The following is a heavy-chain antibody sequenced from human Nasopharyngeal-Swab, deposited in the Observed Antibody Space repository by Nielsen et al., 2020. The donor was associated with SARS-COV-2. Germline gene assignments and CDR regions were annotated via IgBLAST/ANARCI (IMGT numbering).Heavy chain of an antibody. CDR1: GFTFSSYD. Sequence: GGSLRLSCAASGFTFSSYDMHWVRQATGKGLEWVSAIGTAGDTYYPGSVKGRFTISRENAKNSLYLQMTSLRAGDTAVYYCARGWGQNYYDSSGYYPYYFDYWGQGTLVTVSS. J-gene: IGHJ4*02. V-gene: IGHV3-13*01. CDR2: IGTAGDT. CDR3: ARGWGQNYYDSSGYYPYYFDY. D-gene: IGHD3-22*01.